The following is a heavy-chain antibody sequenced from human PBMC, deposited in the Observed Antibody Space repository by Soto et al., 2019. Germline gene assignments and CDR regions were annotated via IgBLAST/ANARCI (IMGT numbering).Heavy chain of an antibody. V-gene: IGHV1-8*01. Sequence: QVQLVQSGAEVKKPGASVKVSCKASGYTFTSYDINWVRQATGQGLEWMGWMNPNSGNTGYAQKFQGRGTMTRNNCESPANREQMSMRSEDTAVDYGSRGGSSCDRRVDIWGQGTMVTVSS. CDR2: MNPNSGNT. J-gene: IGHJ3*02. D-gene: IGHD3-22*01. CDR1: GYTFTSYD. CDR3: SRGGSSCDRRVDI.